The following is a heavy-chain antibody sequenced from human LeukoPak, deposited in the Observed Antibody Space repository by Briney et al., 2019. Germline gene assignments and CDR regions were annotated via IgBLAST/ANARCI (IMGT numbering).Heavy chain of an antibody. CDR2: IYSGGST. CDR1: GFTVSSDY. D-gene: IGHD2-15*01. CDR3: ARDGYYCSGGSCYDGMDV. J-gene: IGHJ6*04. V-gene: IGHV3-53*01. Sequence: GGSLRLSCAAPGFTVSSDYMSWVRQAPGKGLEWVSVIYSGGSTYYADSVKGRFTISRDNSKNTLYLQMNSLRAEDTAVYYCARDGYYCSGGSCYDGMDVWGKGTTVTVSS.